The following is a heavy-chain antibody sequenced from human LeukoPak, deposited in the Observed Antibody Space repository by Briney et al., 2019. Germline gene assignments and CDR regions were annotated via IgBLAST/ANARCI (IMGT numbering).Heavy chain of an antibody. V-gene: IGHV3-23*01. D-gene: IGHD2-15*01. J-gene: IGHJ4*02. Sequence: GGSLRLSCATTVVTFSGSSVHWVRQAPGKGLEWVSAISNNGGYTYYADSVQGRFTISRNNSKSTLCLQMNSLRAEDTAVYYCAKQLGYCSDGSCYFPYWGQGTLVTVSS. CDR3: AKQLGYCSDGSCYFPY. CDR1: VVTFSGSS. CDR2: ISNNGGYT.